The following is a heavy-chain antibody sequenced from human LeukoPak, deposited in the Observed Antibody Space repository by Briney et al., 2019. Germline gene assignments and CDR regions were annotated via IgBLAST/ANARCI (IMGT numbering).Heavy chain of an antibody. CDR3: ARSSHLLQTYYYYMDV. CDR2: IIPILGIA. V-gene: IGHV1-69*04. CDR1: GGTFSSYA. Sequence: SVKVSCKASGGTFSSYAISWVRQAPGQGLEWMGRIIPILGIANYAQKFQGRVTITADKSTSTAYMELSSLRSEDTAVYYCARSSHLLQTYYYYMDVWGKGTTVTVSS. J-gene: IGHJ6*03.